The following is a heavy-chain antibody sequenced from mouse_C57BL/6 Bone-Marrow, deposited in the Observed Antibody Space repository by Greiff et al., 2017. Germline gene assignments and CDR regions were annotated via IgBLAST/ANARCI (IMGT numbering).Heavy chain of an antibody. CDR2: INYDGSST. V-gene: IGHV5-16*01. D-gene: IGHD1-1*01. J-gene: IGHJ1*03. CDR3: ARETTVVASPWYFDV. CDR1: GFTFSDYY. Sequence: EVNVVESEGGLVQPGSSMKLSCTASGFTFSDYYMAWVRQVPEKGLEWVANINYDGSSTYYLDSLKSRFIISRDNAKNILYLQMSSLKSEDTATYYCARETTVVASPWYFDVGGTGTTVTVSA.